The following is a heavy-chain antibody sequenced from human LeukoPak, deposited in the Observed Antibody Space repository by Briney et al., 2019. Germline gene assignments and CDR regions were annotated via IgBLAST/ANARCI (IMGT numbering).Heavy chain of an antibody. CDR2: ISYDGSNK. Sequence: GGSLRLSCAASGFTFSSYGMHWVRQAPGKGLEWVAVISYDGSNKYYADSVKGRFTISRDNSKNSLYLQMNSLRTEDTALYYCAKAYCSSTSCWDYYYYYGMDVWGQGTTVTVSS. CDR3: AKAYCSSTSCWDYYYYYGMDV. D-gene: IGHD2-2*01. V-gene: IGHV3-30*18. J-gene: IGHJ6*02. CDR1: GFTFSSYG.